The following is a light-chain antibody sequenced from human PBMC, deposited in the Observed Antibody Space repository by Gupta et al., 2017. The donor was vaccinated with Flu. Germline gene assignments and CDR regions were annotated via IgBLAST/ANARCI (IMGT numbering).Light chain of an antibody. CDR2: GAS. Sequence: EIVLTQSPGTLSLSPGESVTLSCRASQSVTSSYLAWYQQRPGQSPRLLIYGASTRATGIPDRFSGSGSGTDFTLTISRLEPEDFAVYYCQQYGMWPKTFGQGTMAEVK. CDR3: QQYGMWPKT. J-gene: IGKJ1*01. V-gene: IGKV3-20*01. CDR1: QSVTSSY.